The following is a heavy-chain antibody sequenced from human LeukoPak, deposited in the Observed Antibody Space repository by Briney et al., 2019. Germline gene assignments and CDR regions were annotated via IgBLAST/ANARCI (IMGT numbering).Heavy chain of an antibody. V-gene: IGHV3-23*01. CDR3: ANTPNVVGAHFDY. CDR1: GFTFSSYA. D-gene: IGHD1-26*01. Sequence: GGSLRLSCAASGFTFSSYAMSWVRQAPGKGLEWVSAISGSGGSTYYADSVKGRFTISRDNSKNTLYLQMNSLRAEDTAVYYYANTPNVVGAHFDYWGQGTLVTVSS. J-gene: IGHJ4*02. CDR2: ISGSGGST.